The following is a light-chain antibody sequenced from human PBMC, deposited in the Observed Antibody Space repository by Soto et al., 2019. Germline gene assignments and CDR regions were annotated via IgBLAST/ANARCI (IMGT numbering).Light chain of an antibody. J-gene: IGLJ3*02. CDR3: QSFDSSLSGSV. CDR1: SSNIGAGYD. Sequence: QSVLTQPPSVSGAPGQTITISCTGSSSNIGAGYDVHWYQQLPGRAPKLLIYGNNNRPSGVPDRFSGSKSGTSVSLAITGLRGEDEADYYCQSFDSSLSGSVFGGGTKVTVL. V-gene: IGLV1-40*01. CDR2: GNN.